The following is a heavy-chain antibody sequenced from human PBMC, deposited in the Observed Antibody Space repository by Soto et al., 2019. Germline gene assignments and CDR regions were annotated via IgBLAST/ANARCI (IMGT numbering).Heavy chain of an antibody. CDR2: IYSTGNT. Sequence: EVKLVESGGGLVQPGGSLRLSCAASGVTVSNNYMTWVRQAPGKGLELVSSIYSTGNTFYADYVKGRFTISRDNSKNTLYLQMNSLRVEDTAVYYCARNVPVSTLGYWGQGTLVTVSS. D-gene: IGHD2-8*01. J-gene: IGHJ4*02. CDR3: ARNVPVSTLGY. V-gene: IGHV3-66*01. CDR1: GVTVSNNY.